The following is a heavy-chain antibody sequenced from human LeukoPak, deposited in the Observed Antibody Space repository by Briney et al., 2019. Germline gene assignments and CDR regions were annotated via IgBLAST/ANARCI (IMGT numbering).Heavy chain of an antibody. D-gene: IGHD3-16*02. CDR3: VPLYHGGVAY. Sequence: GGSLRLSCSASGFTFSSYGMHWVRQAPGKGLEYVSAISSDGGGTYYADSVKGRFTISRDNSKNTLYLQVRSLRAEDTAVYYCVPLYHGGVAYWGQGTLVTVSS. V-gene: IGHV3-64D*06. CDR2: ISSDGGGT. J-gene: IGHJ4*02. CDR1: GFTFSSYG.